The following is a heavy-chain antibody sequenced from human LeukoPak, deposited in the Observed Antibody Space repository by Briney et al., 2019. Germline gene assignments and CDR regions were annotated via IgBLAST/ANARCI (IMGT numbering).Heavy chain of an antibody. CDR2: INPDGSTT. CDR3: ARHLSGITGYTYGRGIDY. J-gene: IGHJ4*02. CDR1: GFTFSNYW. V-gene: IGHV3-74*01. Sequence: PVGSLRLSCAASGFTFSNYWMHWVRQDPGKGLVWVSFINPDGSTTNYADSVKGRFTISRDNAKNALYLQMNSLRAEDTAVYYCARHLSGITGYTYGRGIDYWGQGTLVTVSS. D-gene: IGHD5-18*01.